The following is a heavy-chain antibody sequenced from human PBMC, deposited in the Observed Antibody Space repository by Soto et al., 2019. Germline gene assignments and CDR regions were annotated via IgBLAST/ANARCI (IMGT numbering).Heavy chain of an antibody. J-gene: IGHJ6*03. CDR3: ARVTSYYDILGSANYYYMDV. V-gene: IGHV3-21*01. CDR2: ISSSSSYI. Sequence: GGSLRLSCAASGFTFSSYSMNWVRQAPGKGLEWVSSISSSSSYIYYADSVKGRFTISRDNAKNSLYLQMNSLRAEDTAVYYCARVTSYYDILGSANYYYMDVWGKGTTVTVSS. CDR1: GFTFSSYS. D-gene: IGHD3-9*01.